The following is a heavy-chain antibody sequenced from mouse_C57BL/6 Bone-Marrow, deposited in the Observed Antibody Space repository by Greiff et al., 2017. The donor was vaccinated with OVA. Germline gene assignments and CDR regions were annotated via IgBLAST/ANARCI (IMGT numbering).Heavy chain of an antibody. Sequence: QVQLQQPGAELVRPGTSVKLSCKASGYTFTSYWMHWVKQRPGQGLEWIGVIDPSDSYTNYNQKFKGKATLTVDTSSSTAYMQLSSLTSEYSAVYYCARLGMDYWGQETSVTVSS. V-gene: IGHV1-59*01. CDR3: ARLGMDY. J-gene: IGHJ4*01. CDR2: IDPSDSYT. CDR1: GYTFTSYW.